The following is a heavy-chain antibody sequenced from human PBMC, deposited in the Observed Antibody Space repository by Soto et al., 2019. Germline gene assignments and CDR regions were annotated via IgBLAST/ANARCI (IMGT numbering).Heavy chain of an antibody. V-gene: IGHV4-39*01. Sequence: SETLSLTCTVSGCSISSSSYYWGWIRQPPGKGLEWIGSIYYSGSTYYNPSLESRVTISVDTSKNQFSLKLSSVTAADTAVYYCARLDSVYGGYDFLGMKDPGPADYWGQGTLVTVSS. D-gene: IGHD5-12*01. J-gene: IGHJ4*02. CDR1: GCSISSSSYY. CDR2: IYYSGST. CDR3: ARLDSVYGGYDFLGMKDPGPADY.